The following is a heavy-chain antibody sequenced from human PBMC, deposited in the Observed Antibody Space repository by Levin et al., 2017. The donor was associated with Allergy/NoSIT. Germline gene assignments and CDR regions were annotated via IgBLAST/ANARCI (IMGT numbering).Heavy chain of an antibody. CDR3: ARDYYGSGSYNWFDP. D-gene: IGHD3-10*01. CDR1: GFTFSSYG. V-gene: IGHV3-33*01. CDR2: IWYDGSNK. J-gene: IGHJ5*02. Sequence: LSLTCAASGFTFSSYGMHWVRQAPGKGLEWVAVIWYDGSNKYYADSVKGRFTISRDNSKNTLYLQMNSLRAEDTAVYYCARDYYGSGSYNWFDPWGQGTLVTVSS.